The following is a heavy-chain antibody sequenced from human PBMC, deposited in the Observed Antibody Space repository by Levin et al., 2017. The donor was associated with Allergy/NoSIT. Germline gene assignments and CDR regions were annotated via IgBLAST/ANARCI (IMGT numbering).Heavy chain of an antibody. CDR3: AKEPGDDVYNWHGAFDM. CDR1: GFTFNNHA. D-gene: IGHD1-1*01. CDR2: ISGSGYST. J-gene: IGHJ3*02. Sequence: GESLKISCAASGFTFNNHAMNWVRQAPGKGLEWVSAISGSGYSTYYADSVKGRFTISRDNSKNTVSLQMNGLRAEDTAVYYCAKEPGDDVYNWHGAFDMWGQGTKVTVSS. V-gene: IGHV3-23*01.